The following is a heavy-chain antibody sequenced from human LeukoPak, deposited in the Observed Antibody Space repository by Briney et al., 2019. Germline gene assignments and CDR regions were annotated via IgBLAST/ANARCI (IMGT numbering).Heavy chain of an antibody. CDR1: GFTFSSYT. D-gene: IGHD1-26*01. Sequence: GGSLRLSCAASGFTFSSYTMSWVRQAPGKGLEWISVISGTGFTTYHTDSVKGRFTISRDNSKNILYLQKDGLRAEDTAIYFCTKDVQVGPTRGFFDFWGQGTLVTVSS. CDR2: ISGTGFTT. V-gene: IGHV3-23*01. CDR3: TKDVQVGPTRGFFDF. J-gene: IGHJ4*03.